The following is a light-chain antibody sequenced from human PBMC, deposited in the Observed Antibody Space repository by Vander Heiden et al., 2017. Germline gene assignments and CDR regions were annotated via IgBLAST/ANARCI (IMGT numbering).Light chain of an antibody. CDR3: MQNTHWPRT. V-gene: IGKV2-30*01. CDR2: GVS. Sequence: DVVMTQSPLSLPVTLGQPASISCRSSQSLVSSDGNTYLNWFQQRPGQSPRRLIYGVSNRDSGVPDRFSGSGSGTDFTLKISRVEAEDVGIYYCMQNTHWPRTVGQGTKVEIK. J-gene: IGKJ1*01. CDR1: QSLVSSDGNTY.